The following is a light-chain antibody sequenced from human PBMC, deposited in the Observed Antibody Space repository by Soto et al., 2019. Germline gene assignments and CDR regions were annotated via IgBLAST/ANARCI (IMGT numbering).Light chain of an antibody. V-gene: IGKV3-20*01. J-gene: IGKJ3*01. Sequence: EIVLTQSPGTLSLSPGERATLSCRASQNINSRYLDWYQQKPGQAPRLLIDGTSSSATGIPDRFSGSGSGTDFTLTISRLEPEDFAVYYGQQFGSSPGFTFGPGTKVDIK. CDR3: QQFGSSPGFT. CDR2: GTS. CDR1: QNINSRY.